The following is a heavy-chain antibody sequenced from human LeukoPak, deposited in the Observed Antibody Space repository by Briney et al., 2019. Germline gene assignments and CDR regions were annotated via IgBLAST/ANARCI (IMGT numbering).Heavy chain of an antibody. Sequence: SETLSLTCTVSGGSISSGGYYWSWIRQPPGKGLEWIGYIYYSGSTNYNPSLKSRVTISVDTSKNQFSLKLSSVTAADTAVYYCARLFYGSGSYRFDPWGQGTLVTVSS. D-gene: IGHD3-10*01. J-gene: IGHJ5*02. CDR1: GGSISSGGYY. CDR2: IYYSGST. V-gene: IGHV4-61*08. CDR3: ARLFYGSGSYRFDP.